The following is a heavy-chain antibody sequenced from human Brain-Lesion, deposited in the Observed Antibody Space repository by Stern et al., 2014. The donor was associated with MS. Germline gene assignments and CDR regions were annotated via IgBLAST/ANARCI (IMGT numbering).Heavy chain of an antibody. Sequence: QMQLVQSGAEVKKPGASVKVSCKVSGYTLSEISMHWVRQAPGKGLEWMGGFDPEHGETRYAQKFQGRVTMAEDRSTDTAYMELSSLRSEDTAVYYCATHRGRVTYYYDMDVWGQGTTVTVSS. CDR1: GYTLSEIS. CDR2: FDPEHGET. V-gene: IGHV1-24*01. D-gene: IGHD2-21*02. J-gene: IGHJ6*02. CDR3: ATHRGRVTYYYDMDV.